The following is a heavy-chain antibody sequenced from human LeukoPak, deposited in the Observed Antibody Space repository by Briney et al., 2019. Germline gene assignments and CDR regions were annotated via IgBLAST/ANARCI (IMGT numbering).Heavy chain of an antibody. CDR3: AKEVTYYDFWSGYPNY. CDR1: GFTFSSYW. Sequence: GGSLRLSCAASGFTFSSYWMSWVRQAPGKGLEWVANIKQDGSEKYYADSVKGRFTISRDNSKNTLYLQMNSLRAEDTAVYYCAKEVTYYDFWSGYPNYWGQGTLVTVSS. CDR2: IKQDGSEK. V-gene: IGHV3-7*01. D-gene: IGHD3-3*01. J-gene: IGHJ4*02.